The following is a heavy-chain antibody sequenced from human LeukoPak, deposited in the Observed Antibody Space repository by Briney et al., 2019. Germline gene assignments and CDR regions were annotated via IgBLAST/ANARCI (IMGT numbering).Heavy chain of an antibody. D-gene: IGHD2-8*02. J-gene: IGHJ4*02. Sequence: ASVKVSCKASGYTFTGYYMHWVRQAPGQGLEWMGWISAYNGNTNYAQKLQGRVTMTTDTSTSTAYMELRSLRSDDTAVYYCAGVLHFEAGGLGYWGQGTLVTVSS. CDR2: ISAYNGNT. CDR3: AGVLHFEAGGLGY. V-gene: IGHV1-18*04. CDR1: GYTFTGYY.